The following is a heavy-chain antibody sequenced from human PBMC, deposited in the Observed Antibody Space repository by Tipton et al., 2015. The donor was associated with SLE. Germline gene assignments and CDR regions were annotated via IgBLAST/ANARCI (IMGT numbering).Heavy chain of an antibody. CDR1: GGSISSSSYY. CDR2: IYHSGST. D-gene: IGHD2-2*01. CDR3: ARDPPGMIVPAAIADAFDI. Sequence: LRLSCTVSGGSISSSSYYWGWIRQPPGKGLEWIGSIYHSGSTYYNPSLKSRVTISVDTSKNQFSLKLSSVTAADTAVYYCARDPPGMIVPAAIADAFDIWGQGTMVTVSS. V-gene: IGHV4-39*07. J-gene: IGHJ3*02.